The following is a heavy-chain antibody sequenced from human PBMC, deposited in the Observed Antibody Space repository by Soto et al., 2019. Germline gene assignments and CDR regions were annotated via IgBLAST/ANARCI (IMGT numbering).Heavy chain of an antibody. D-gene: IGHD5-18*01. CDR2: ISGSGGST. CDR1: GFTFSSYA. CDR3: ARDGRSYGYRNWFDP. Sequence: PGGSLRLSCAASGFTFSSYAMSWVRQAPGKGLEWVSAISGSGGSTYYADSVKGRFTISRDNSKNTLYLQMNSLRAEDTAVYYCARDGRSYGYRNWFDPWGQGTLVTVSS. J-gene: IGHJ5*02. V-gene: IGHV3-23*01.